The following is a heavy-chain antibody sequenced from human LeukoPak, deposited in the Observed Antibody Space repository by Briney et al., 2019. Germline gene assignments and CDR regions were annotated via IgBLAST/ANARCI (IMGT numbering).Heavy chain of an antibody. CDR3: ARAPYCSGGSCYSDMDV. D-gene: IGHD2-15*01. CDR1: GGSFSGYY. CDR2: INHSGST. V-gene: IGHV4-34*01. J-gene: IGHJ6*03. Sequence: SETLSLTCAVYGGSFSGYYWSWIRQPPGKGLEWIGEINHSGSTNYNPSLKSRVTISVDTSKNQFSLKLSSVTAADTAVYYCARAPYCSGGSCYSDMDVWGKGTTVTVSS.